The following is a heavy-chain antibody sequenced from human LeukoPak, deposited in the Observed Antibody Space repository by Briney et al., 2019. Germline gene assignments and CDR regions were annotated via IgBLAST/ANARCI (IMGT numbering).Heavy chain of an antibody. J-gene: IGHJ6*02. CDR2: IYYSGST. D-gene: IGHD4-17*01. V-gene: IGHV4-59*01. CDR3: ARVGVSGALRYYYYGMDV. CDR1: GGSISSYY. Sequence: SETLSLTCTVSGGSISSYYWSWIRQPPGKGLEWIGYIYYSGSTNYNPSLKSRVTISVDTSKNQFSLKLSSVTAADTAVYYCARVGVSGALRYYYYGMDVRGQGATVTVSS.